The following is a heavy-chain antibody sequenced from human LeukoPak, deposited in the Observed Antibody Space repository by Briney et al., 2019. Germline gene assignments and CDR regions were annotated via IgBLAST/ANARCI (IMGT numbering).Heavy chain of an antibody. CDR2: ITGASYT. CDR1: GFTFSDYQ. J-gene: IGHJ4*02. CDR3: ARAVTSDY. Sequence: GGSLRLSCAASGFTFSDYQMSWIRQAPGKGLEWVSYITGASYTNYAASVKGRFTISRDNAKNSLYLQMNSLRAEDTAFYYCARAVTSDYWGQGTLVTVSS. V-gene: IGHV3-11*06.